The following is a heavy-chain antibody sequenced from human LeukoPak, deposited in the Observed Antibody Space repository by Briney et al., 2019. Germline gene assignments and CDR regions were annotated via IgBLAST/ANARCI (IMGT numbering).Heavy chain of an antibody. CDR1: GLTFSSHW. D-gene: IGHD5-12*01. V-gene: IGHV3-74*01. CDR3: AKGHSGYAFGFLDY. Sequence: PGGSLRLSCAASGLTFSSHWMHWVRQAPGKGLVWVSRITNDGSSTTYADSVKGRFTISRDNAKNSLYLQMNSLRAEDTALYYCAKGHSGYAFGFLDYWGQGTLVTVSS. J-gene: IGHJ4*02. CDR2: ITNDGSST.